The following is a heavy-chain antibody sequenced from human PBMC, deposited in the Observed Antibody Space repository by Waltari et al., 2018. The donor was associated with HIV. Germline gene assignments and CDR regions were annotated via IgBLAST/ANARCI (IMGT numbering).Heavy chain of an antibody. CDR1: GGSFSGFS. Sequence: QVRLHQWGAGLLKPSETLSLTCAVYGGSFSGFSWSWIRQSPGKGLEWIGEINPGGNTNYNPSLKSPVTISQDTSKNQFSLKVTSLTAADTAIYYRARFCRGYRWICEAFDLWGQGTMVTISS. CDR3: ARFCRGYRWICEAFDL. J-gene: IGHJ3*01. CDR2: INPGGNT. D-gene: IGHD3-3*01. V-gene: IGHV4-34*01.